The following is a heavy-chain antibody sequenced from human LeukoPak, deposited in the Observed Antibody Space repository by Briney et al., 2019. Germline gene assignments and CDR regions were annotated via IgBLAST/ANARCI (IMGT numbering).Heavy chain of an antibody. CDR1: GFTFDDYA. Sequence: GGSLRLSCAASGFTFDDYAMHWVRQAPGKGLEWVSGISWNSGSIGYADSVKGRFTISRDNAKNSLYLQMNSLRAEDTALYYCAKDMSQVTDDAVYFDYWGQGTLVTVSS. D-gene: IGHD5-18*01. CDR3: AKDMSQVTDDAVYFDY. J-gene: IGHJ4*02. V-gene: IGHV3-9*01. CDR2: ISWNSGSI.